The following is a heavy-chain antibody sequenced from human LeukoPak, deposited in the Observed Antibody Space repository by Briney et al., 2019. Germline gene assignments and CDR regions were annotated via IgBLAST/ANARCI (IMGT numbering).Heavy chain of an antibody. V-gene: IGHV4-59*11. J-gene: IGHJ3*02. CDR3: ARDGIFANGLDI. CDR2: IYYIGST. Sequence: SETLSLTCTASGGSIGSHYRSWIRQPPGKGLEWIGHIYYIGSTTYNPSLTSRVTMSVDTSKNQFSLKLNSVTAADTAVYYCARDGIFANGLDIWGQGTMVTVSS. D-gene: IGHD2-8*01. CDR1: GGSIGSHY.